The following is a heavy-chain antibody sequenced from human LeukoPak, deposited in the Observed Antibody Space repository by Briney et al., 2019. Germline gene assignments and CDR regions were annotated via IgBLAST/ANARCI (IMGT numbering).Heavy chain of an antibody. CDR2: ISGSGGST. CDR1: GFTFSNAW. J-gene: IGHJ3*02. V-gene: IGHV3-23*01. CDR3: AKDLHSGYDLEGAFDI. D-gene: IGHD5-12*01. Sequence: PGGSLRLSCAASGFTFSNAWMSWVRQAPGKGLEWVSAISGSGGSTFYADSVKGRFTISRDNSKNTLYLQMHSLRAEDTAVYYCAKDLHSGYDLEGAFDIWGQGTMVTVSS.